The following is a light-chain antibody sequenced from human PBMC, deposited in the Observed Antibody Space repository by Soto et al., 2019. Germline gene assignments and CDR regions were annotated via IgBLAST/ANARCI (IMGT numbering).Light chain of an antibody. J-gene: IGLJ1*01. V-gene: IGLV2-8*01. CDR3: SAYAGSSNV. CDR2: EVN. CDR1: SSDVGGYNY. Sequence: QSALTQPPSASGSPGQSVAISCTGTSSDVGGYNYVSWYQQHPGKAPKLMIYEVNKRPSGVPDRFSGSKSGNTASLTVSGLQDEDDDDYYCSAYAGSSNVFGTGTKVTVL.